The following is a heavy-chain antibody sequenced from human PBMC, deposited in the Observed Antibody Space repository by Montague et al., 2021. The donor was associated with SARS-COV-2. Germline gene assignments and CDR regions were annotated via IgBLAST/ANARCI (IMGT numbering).Heavy chain of an antibody. J-gene: IGHJ3*02. CDR3: ARGQVAIFGVLMMLRAAFALDN. V-gene: IGHV4-34*01. D-gene: IGHD3-3*02. CDR2: INHSGST. Sequence: SETLSLTCAVYDGSFSGYYWSWIRQPPGKGLEWIGKINHSGSTNYNPSLKSRVTISVDTSKNQFSLKLNSVSAADTAVYYCARGQVAIFGVLMMLRAAFALDNWGQGTMVTVSS. CDR1: DGSFSGYY.